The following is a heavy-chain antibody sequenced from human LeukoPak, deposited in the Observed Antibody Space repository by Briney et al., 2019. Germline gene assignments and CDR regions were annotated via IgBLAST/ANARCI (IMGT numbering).Heavy chain of an antibody. Sequence: GGSLRLPCAASGSTFSSYGMYWVRQAPGKGLEWVAVISYDGSNKYYADSVKGRFTISRDNSKNTLYLQMNSLRAEDTAVYYCAKDVLAQWLAYYFDYWGQGTLVTVSS. CDR1: GSTFSSYG. CDR3: AKDVLAQWLAYYFDY. J-gene: IGHJ4*02. V-gene: IGHV3-30*18. D-gene: IGHD6-19*01. CDR2: ISYDGSNK.